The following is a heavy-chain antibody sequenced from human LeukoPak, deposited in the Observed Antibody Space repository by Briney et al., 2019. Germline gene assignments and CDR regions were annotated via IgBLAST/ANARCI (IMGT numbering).Heavy chain of an antibody. Sequence: GASVKVSCKASGYTFTSYYMHWVRQAPGQGLEWMGIINPSGGSTSYAQKFRGRVTMTRDMSTSTVYMELSSLRSEDTAVYYCARDRRYCSGGSCSPGEGYMDVWGKGTTVTVSS. D-gene: IGHD2-15*01. J-gene: IGHJ6*03. CDR3: ARDRRYCSGGSCSPGEGYMDV. V-gene: IGHV1-46*01. CDR1: GYTFTSYY. CDR2: INPSGGST.